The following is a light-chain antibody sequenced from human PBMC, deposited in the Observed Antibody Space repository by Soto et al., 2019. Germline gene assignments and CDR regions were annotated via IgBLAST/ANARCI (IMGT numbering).Light chain of an antibody. Sequence: VLTQSPGTLSLSPGERATLSCRASQNLSSNYLAWYQKKPGQAPRLLMYSTSRRATGFPDRFSGSGSGTDFTLTISRLEPEDFAVYYCQQYGTLPPRYTFGQGTKVDIK. CDR1: QNLSSNY. J-gene: IGKJ2*01. CDR3: QQYGTLPPRYT. V-gene: IGKV3-20*01. CDR2: STS.